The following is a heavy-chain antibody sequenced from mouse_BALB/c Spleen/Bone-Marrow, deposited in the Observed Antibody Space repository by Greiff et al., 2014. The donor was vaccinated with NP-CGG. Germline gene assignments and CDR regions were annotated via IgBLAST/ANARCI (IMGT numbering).Heavy chain of an antibody. Sequence: QVQLQQSGAELMKPGASVKISCMATGYTFSTYWIEWVKQRPGHGLEWIGEILPGSGSTNYNEKFKGKATFTADTSSNTAYMQLSSLTSEDSAVYYCARRLLYYFDYWGQGTTLTVSS. CDR2: ILPGSGST. V-gene: IGHV1-9*01. CDR1: GYTFSTYW. J-gene: IGHJ2*01. D-gene: IGHD1-2*01. CDR3: ARRLLYYFDY.